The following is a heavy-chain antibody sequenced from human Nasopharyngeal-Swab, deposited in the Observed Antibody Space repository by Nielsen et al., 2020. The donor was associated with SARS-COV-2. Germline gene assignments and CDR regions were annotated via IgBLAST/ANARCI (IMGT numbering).Heavy chain of an antibody. D-gene: IGHD3-3*01. CDR2: ITWNSGRL. Sequence: SLRLSCAASGFTFDDYAMHWVRQDPGKGLEWFSGITWNSGRLGYADSVKGRFTISRDNAKNSLSLQMNSLRGEDTAVYFCARGRPLGGYYFGYFDYWGQGTLVTVSS. V-gene: IGHV3-9*01. CDR3: ARGRPLGGYYFGYFDY. CDR1: GFTFDDYA. J-gene: IGHJ4*02.